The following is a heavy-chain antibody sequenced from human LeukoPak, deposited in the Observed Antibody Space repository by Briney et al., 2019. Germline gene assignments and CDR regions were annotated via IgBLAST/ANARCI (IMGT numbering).Heavy chain of an antibody. CDR1: GGSFSGYY. CDR2: INHSGST. D-gene: IGHD3-10*01. V-gene: IGHV4-34*01. Sequence: PSETLSLTCAVYGGSFSGYYWSWIRQPPGKGLEWIGEINHSGSTNYNPSLKSRVTISVDTSKNQFSLKLSSVTAADTAVYYSARDYYGSGYNYGMDVWGQGTTVTVSS. CDR3: ARDYYGSGYNYGMDV. J-gene: IGHJ6*02.